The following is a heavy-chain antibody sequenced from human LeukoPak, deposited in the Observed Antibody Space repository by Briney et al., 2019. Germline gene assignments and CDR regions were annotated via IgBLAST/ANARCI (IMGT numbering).Heavy chain of an antibody. CDR1: GFTFSSYA. D-gene: IGHD3-10*01. J-gene: IGHJ4*02. CDR2: ISYDGSNK. V-gene: IGHV3-30-3*01. CDR3: ARDKSPTYYYATFDY. Sequence: PGGSLRLSCAASGFTFSSYAMHWVRQAPGKGLEWVAFISYDGSNKYYADSVKGRFTISRDNSKNTLYLQMNSLRAEDTAVYYCARDKSPTYYYATFDYWGQGTLVTVSS.